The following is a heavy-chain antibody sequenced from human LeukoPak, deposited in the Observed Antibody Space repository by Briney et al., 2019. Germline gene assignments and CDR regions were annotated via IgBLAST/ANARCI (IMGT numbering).Heavy chain of an antibody. CDR3: AREVRDYYDNLTGSPQRHYYYHMDV. D-gene: IGHD3-9*01. CDR1: GGSFTNYY. V-gene: IGHV4-34*01. Sequence: SETLSLTCAVYGGSFTNYYWSWVRQPPGKDLEWLGEIDHSGNTNYIPSLTSRVTISLDTSTNQFSLRLTSVTAADTAVYYCAREVRDYYDNLTGSPQRHYYYHMDVWGKGTTVTVSS. J-gene: IGHJ6*03. CDR2: IDHSGNT.